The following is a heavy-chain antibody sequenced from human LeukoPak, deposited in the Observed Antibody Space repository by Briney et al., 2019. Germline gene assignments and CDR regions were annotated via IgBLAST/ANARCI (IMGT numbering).Heavy chain of an antibody. CDR2: IYTSGST. CDR1: GGSISSYY. V-gene: IGHV4-4*07. D-gene: IGHD6-13*01. Sequence: PSETLSLTCTVSGGSISSYYWSWIRQLAGKGLEWIGRIYTSGSTNYNPSLKSRVTMSVDTSKNQFSLKLSSVTAADTAVYYCARGCSSSWYWYFDLWGRGTLVTVSS. J-gene: IGHJ2*01. CDR3: ARGCSSSWYWYFDL.